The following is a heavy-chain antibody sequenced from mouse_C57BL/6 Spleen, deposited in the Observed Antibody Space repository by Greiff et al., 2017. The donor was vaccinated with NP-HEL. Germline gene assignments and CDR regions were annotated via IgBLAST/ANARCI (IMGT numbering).Heavy chain of an antibody. V-gene: IGHV6-6*01. Sequence: EVKLVESGGGLVQPGGSMKLSCAASGFTFSDAWMDWVRQSPEKGLEWVAEIRNKANNHATYYAESVKGRFTISRDDSKSSVYLQMNSLRAEDTGIYYCTRNYGSSYENYYAMDYWGQGTSVTVSS. D-gene: IGHD1-1*01. CDR3: TRNYGSSYENYYAMDY. CDR2: IRNKANNHAT. CDR1: GFTFSDAW. J-gene: IGHJ4*01.